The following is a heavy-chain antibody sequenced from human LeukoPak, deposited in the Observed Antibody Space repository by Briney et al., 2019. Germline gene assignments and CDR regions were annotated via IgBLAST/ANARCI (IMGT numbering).Heavy chain of an antibody. Sequence: SETLSLTCTVSGGTISSYYWSWIRQPPGKGPEWIGYIYYSGSTNYNPSLKNRVTISVDTSKNQFSLKLSSVTAADTAVYYCARGRRDGYNVDYWGQGTLVTVSS. D-gene: IGHD5-24*01. CDR1: GGTISSYY. CDR3: ARGRRDGYNVDY. J-gene: IGHJ4*02. V-gene: IGHV4-59*08. CDR2: IYYSGST.